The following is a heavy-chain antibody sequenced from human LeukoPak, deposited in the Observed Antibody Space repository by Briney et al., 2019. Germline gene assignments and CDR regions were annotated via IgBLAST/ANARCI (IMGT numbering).Heavy chain of an antibody. CDR3: ARDPYSGSYSAYYYYYMDV. J-gene: IGHJ6*03. D-gene: IGHD1-26*01. CDR2: IRYDGSNK. CDR1: RFTFSRFG. Sequence: SGGSLRLSCAASRFTFSRFGMHWVRQAPGKGLEWVAFIRYDGSNKQYGDSVKGRFTISRDNSKNTLYLQMNSLRAEDTAVYYCARDPYSGSYSAYYYYYMDVWGKGTTVTVSS. V-gene: IGHV3-30*02.